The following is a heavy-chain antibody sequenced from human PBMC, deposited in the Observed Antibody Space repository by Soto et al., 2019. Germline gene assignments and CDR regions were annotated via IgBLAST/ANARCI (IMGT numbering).Heavy chain of an antibody. CDR2: IYHSGST. D-gene: IGHD2-2*01. V-gene: IGHV4-30-2*01. CDR3: ARVPDR. Sequence: SETLSLTCAVSGGSISRGGYSWSLIRQPPGKGLEWIGYIYHSGSTYYNPSLKSRVTISVDRSKNQFSLKLSSVTAADTAVYYCARVPDRWGQGTLVTSPQ. CDR1: GGSISRGGYS. J-gene: IGHJ5*02.